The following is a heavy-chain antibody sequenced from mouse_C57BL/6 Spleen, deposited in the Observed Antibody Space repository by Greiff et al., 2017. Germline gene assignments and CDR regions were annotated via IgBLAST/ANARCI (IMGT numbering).Heavy chain of an antibody. CDR1: GFTFSDYG. J-gene: IGHJ3*01. V-gene: IGHV5-17*01. D-gene: IGHD2-4*01. CDR3: GVGDDYDVEAWCAY. CDR2: ISSGTSTI. Sequence: EVMLVESGGGLVKPGGSLKLSCAASGFTFSDYGMHWVRQAPEKGLEWVAYISSGTSTIYYADTVKGRCTISRDNAKNTLLLQMTSLRSEDTAMYYCGVGDDYDVEAWCAYRGQGTLVTVSA.